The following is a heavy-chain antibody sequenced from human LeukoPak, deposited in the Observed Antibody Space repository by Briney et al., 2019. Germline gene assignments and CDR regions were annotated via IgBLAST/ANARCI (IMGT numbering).Heavy chain of an antibody. Sequence: SVKVSCKASGGTFSSYTISWVRQAPGQGLEWMGRIIPILGIANYAQKFQGRVTITADKSTSTAYMELSSLRSEDTAVYYCARTSSKGFIKGDFDYWGQGTLVTVSS. CDR2: IIPILGIA. J-gene: IGHJ4*02. D-gene: IGHD3-10*01. CDR1: GGTFSSYT. V-gene: IGHV1-69*02. CDR3: ARTSSKGFIKGDFDY.